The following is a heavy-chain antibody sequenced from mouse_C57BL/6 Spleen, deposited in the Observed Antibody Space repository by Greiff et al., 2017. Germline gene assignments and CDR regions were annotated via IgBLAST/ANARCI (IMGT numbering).Heavy chain of an antibody. V-gene: IGHV1-69*01. D-gene: IGHD4-1*01. CDR2: IDPSDSYT. Sequence: QVQLQQPGAELVMPGASVKLSCKASGYTFTSYWMHWVKQRPGQGLEWIGEIDPSDSYTNYNQKFKGKSTLTVDKSSSTAYMQLSSLTSEDSAVYYCAASGTAYWGQGTLVTVPA. J-gene: IGHJ3*01. CDR1: GYTFTSYW. CDR3: AASGTAY.